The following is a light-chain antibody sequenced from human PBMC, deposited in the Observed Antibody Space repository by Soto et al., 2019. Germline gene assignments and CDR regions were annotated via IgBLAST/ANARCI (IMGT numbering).Light chain of an antibody. V-gene: IGKV1-5*03. CDR1: QSISSW. CDR2: KAS. J-gene: IGKJ2*01. Sequence: DIQMTQSPSTLSASVGDRVTITCRASQSISSWLAWYQQKPGKAPKLLIYKASSLESGVPSRFSGSGSGTEFTLTISSLQPGDFATYYCQQYNSYSLPYTFGQGTKLEIK. CDR3: QQYNSYSLPYT.